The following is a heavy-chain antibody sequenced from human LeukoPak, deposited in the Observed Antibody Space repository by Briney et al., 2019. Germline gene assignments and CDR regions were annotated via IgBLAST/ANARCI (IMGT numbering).Heavy chain of an antibody. D-gene: IGHD3-22*01. Sequence: EASVKVSCKASGYTFTSYDINWVRQAPGKGLEWVSSISSSSSYIYYADSVKGRFTISRDNAKNSLYLQMNSLRAEDTAVYYCARSMIVVVAGAFDIWGQGTMVTVSS. J-gene: IGHJ3*02. V-gene: IGHV3-21*01. CDR3: ARSMIVVVAGAFDI. CDR1: GYTFTSYD. CDR2: ISSSSSYI.